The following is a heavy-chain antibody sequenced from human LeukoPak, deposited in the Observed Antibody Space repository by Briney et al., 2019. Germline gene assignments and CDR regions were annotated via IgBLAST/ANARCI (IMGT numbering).Heavy chain of an antibody. CDR1: GGTFSSYA. D-gene: IGHD6-13*01. CDR3: ARGFIAAAVLDY. CDR2: IIPIFGTA. J-gene: IGHJ4*02. Sequence: SVKVSCKASGGTFSSYAISWVRQAPGQGLEWMGGIIPIFGTANYAQKFRGRVTITADKSTSTAYMELSSLRSEDTAVYYCARGFIAAAVLDYWGQGTLVTVSS. V-gene: IGHV1-69*06.